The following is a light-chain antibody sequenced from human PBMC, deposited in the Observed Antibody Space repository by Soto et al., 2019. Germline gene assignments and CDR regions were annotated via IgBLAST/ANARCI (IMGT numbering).Light chain of an antibody. CDR2: GAS. V-gene: IGKV3-15*01. Sequence: ERVMTQSPATLSVSPGERATLSCRASQSVNSNLAWYQQKPGQAPRLLIYGASTRATGIPARFSGSGSGTEFTLTISGLQSEDFAVYYCHQYNNWPPTFGQGTKVEIK. J-gene: IGKJ1*01. CDR3: HQYNNWPPT. CDR1: QSVNSN.